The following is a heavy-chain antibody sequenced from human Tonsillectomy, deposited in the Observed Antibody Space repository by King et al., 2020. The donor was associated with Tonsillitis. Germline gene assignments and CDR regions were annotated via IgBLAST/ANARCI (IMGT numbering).Heavy chain of an antibody. CDR1: GFMFNSYS. J-gene: IGHJ3*02. Sequence: QLVQSGGGLVKPGESLRLSCAASGFMFNSYSMNWVRQAPGKGLEWVSSINIVSSHIYYARSVRGRFTISRDNAKNSLYLQMNSLSAEDTAVYYCARPYCSGVGCYQRYDGFHIWGQGTMVTVSS. CDR3: ARPYCSGVGCYQRYDGFHI. V-gene: IGHV3-21*01. CDR2: INIVSSHI. D-gene: IGHD2-15*01.